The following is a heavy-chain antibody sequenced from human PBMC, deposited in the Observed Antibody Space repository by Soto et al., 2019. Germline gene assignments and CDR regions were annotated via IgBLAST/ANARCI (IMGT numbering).Heavy chain of an antibody. CDR1: GFTFSSYA. J-gene: IGHJ5*01. V-gene: IGHV3-23*01. CDR3: AKALTFYYATANSVADSDS. D-gene: IGHD3-10*01. CDR2: ISDSGGST. Sequence: GGSLRLACAASGFTFSSYAMSWVRQAPGKGLEWVSSISDSGGSTYYADSVKGRFTVSRDNSKNTLYLQMNSLRAEDTAVYYCAKALTFYYATANSVADSDSWRHGTLVTASS.